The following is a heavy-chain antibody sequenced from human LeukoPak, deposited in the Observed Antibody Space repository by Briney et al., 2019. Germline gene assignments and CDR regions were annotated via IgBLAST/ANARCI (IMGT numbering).Heavy chain of an antibody. J-gene: IGHJ4*02. CDR2: ISWNSGSI. V-gene: IGHV3-9*01. CDR3: EAVVREFDY. D-gene: IGHD2-15*01. CDR1: GFTFDDYA. Sequence: GGSLRLSCAASGFTFDDYAMHWVRQASGKGLEWVSGISWNSGSIGYADSVKGRFTISRDNAKNSLYLQMNSLRAEDTAVYYCEAVVREFDYWGQGTLVTVSS.